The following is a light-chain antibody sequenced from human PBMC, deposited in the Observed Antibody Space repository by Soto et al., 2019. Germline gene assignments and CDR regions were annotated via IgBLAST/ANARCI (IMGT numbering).Light chain of an antibody. CDR2: KAS. CDR3: QQDNSYSPYT. J-gene: IGKJ2*01. V-gene: IGKV1-5*03. CDR1: QSISSW. Sequence: DIQMTQSPSTLSASVGDRVTITCRASQSISSWLAWYQQKPGKAPKLLIYKASSLESGVPSRFSGSGSGTEFTPTISSLQPDDFATYYCQQDNSYSPYTFGQGTKLEIK.